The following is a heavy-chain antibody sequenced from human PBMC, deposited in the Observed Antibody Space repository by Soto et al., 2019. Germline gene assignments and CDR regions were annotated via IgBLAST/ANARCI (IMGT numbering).Heavy chain of an antibody. D-gene: IGHD2-2*01. CDR1: GGSISSGGYY. CDR3: ARQDIGYCSSTSCPYFDY. CDR2: IYYSGST. V-gene: IGHV4-31*03. Sequence: SETLSLTCTVSGGSISSGGYYWSWIRQHPGKGLEWIGYIYYSGSTYYNPSLKSRVTISVDTSKNQFSLKLSSVTAADTAVYYCARQDIGYCSSTSCPYFDYWGQGTLVTVS. J-gene: IGHJ4*02.